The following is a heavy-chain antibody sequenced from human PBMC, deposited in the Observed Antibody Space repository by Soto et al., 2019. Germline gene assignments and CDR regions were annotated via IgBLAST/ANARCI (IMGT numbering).Heavy chain of an antibody. Sequence: PSQTLSLTCAISGDSVSSNSAAWNWIRLSPSRGLEWLARTYYRSRWYNDYAVSVRSRITVNPDTSKNQFSLQLTSVTAADTAVYYCARRFQGSGSTYYYYGMDVWGQGTTVTVSS. CDR2: TYYRSRWYN. V-gene: IGHV6-1*01. CDR3: ARRFQGSGSTYYYYGMDV. CDR1: GDSVSSNSAA. J-gene: IGHJ6*02. D-gene: IGHD3-3*01.